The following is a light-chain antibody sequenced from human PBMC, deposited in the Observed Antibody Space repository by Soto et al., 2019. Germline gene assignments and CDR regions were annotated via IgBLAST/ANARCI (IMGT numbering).Light chain of an antibody. CDR3: QQYGSSPWT. CDR1: QSVSSSY. CDR2: GAS. V-gene: IGKV3-20*01. J-gene: IGKJ1*01. Sequence: EIVLTQSPGTLSWSPGERATLSCRASQSVSSSYLAWYQQKPGQAPRLLIYGASSRATRIPDRFSGSGSGTDFTLTISRMEPEDFAVYYCQQYGSSPWTFGQGTTVDIK.